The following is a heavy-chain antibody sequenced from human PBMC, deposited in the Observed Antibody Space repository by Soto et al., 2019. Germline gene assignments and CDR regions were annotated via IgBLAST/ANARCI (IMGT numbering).Heavy chain of an antibody. D-gene: IGHD3-22*01. V-gene: IGHV1-69*13. J-gene: IGHJ1*01. CDR2: IIPVFDTT. CDR3: ARGGSGYVWFNEF. CDR1: GGLFSSYA. Sequence: ASVKVSCKDTGGLFSSYAVSWVRQSPGQGLEWMGGIIPVFDTTYYAQKFQGRVTITADESSNTAYMELSRLTSEDTAMYYCARGGSGYVWFNEFWGQGTLVTVSS.